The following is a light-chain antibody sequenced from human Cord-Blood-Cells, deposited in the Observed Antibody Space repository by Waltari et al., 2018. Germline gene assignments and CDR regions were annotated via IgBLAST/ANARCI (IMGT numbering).Light chain of an antibody. CDR3: QQSGYT. J-gene: IGKJ2*01. Sequence: DIQMTQSPSPLSASVGDRVTITCRASQSISSYLNWYQQKPGKAPKLLIYAASSLQSGVPSRFSGSGSGTDFTLTISSLQPEDFATYYCQQSGYTFGQGTKLEIK. V-gene: IGKV1-39*01. CDR1: QSISSY. CDR2: AAS.